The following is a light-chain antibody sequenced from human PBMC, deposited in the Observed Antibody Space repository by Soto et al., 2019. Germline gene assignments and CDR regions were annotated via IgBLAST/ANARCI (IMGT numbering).Light chain of an antibody. CDR2: GAS. J-gene: IGKJ2*01. Sequence: EIVMTQSPATLAVSPWERATLSCRASQSISGELAWYQQKPGQPPRLLIYGASTRATGVPGRLTGSGSGSEFTLTSSGLQSEAFAVYYCKPGHNWPLTFGQGTRLE. CDR1: QSISGE. V-gene: IGKV3-15*01. CDR3: KPGHNWPLT.